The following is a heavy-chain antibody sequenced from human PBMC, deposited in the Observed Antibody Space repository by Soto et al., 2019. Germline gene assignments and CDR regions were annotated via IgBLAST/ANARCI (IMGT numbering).Heavy chain of an antibody. Sequence: SETLSLTCTVSDGSISSYFWSWIRQPPGKGLEWIGYIDYSGRTNYNPSLKSRVSISVDTSKNQFSLMLNSVTAADTAMYYCSRDGASSSWHGMDVWGQGTTVTVSS. CDR2: IDYSGRT. CDR3: SRDGASSSWHGMDV. D-gene: IGHD6-19*01. J-gene: IGHJ6*02. V-gene: IGHV4-59*01. CDR1: DGSISSYF.